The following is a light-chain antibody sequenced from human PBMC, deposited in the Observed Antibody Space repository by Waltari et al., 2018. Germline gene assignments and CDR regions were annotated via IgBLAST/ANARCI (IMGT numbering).Light chain of an antibody. J-gene: IGKJ4*01. Sequence: DIQLTQSPSFLSASVGDRVTFTCRASRDIRNYLAWYQQKSGKAPKLLIFAASTLLSGVPSRFSGSGSGTEFTLTISSLQPEDLATYYCQQPPGTFGGGT. CDR2: AAS. V-gene: IGKV1-9*01. CDR3: QQPPGT. CDR1: RDIRNY.